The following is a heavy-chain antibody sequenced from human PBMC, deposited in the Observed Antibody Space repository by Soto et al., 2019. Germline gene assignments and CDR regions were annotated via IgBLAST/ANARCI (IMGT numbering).Heavy chain of an antibody. V-gene: IGHV2-5*02. D-gene: IGHD4-4*01. CDR1: GFSLSTSAVG. J-gene: IGHJ5*02. Sequence: SGPTLVKPTQTLTLTCTFSGFSLSTSAVGVGWIRQPPGKALEWLALFYWDDDKRHSPSLKNRLTITKDTAKNQVVLTMTNMDPVETATYYCAHASGYSNYLNWFDPWGQGTLVTVSS. CDR2: FYWDDDK. CDR3: AHASGYSNYLNWFDP.